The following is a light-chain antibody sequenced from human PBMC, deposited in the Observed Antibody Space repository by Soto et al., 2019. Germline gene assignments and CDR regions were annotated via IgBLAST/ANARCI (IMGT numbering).Light chain of an antibody. V-gene: IGLV2-14*01. J-gene: IGLJ1*01. CDR2: EVT. CDR1: SGDIGGYNY. Sequence: QSALTQPASVSGSPGQSITISCTGTSGDIGGYNYVSWYQQHPGKAPKLLISEVTNRPSGVSNRFSGSKSGNTASLTISGLQAEDEADYYCSSHSSSSAYYVFGTGTKVTVL. CDR3: SSHSSSSAYYV.